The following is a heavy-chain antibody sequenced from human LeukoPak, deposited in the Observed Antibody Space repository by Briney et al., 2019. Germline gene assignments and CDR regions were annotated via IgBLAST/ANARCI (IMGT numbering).Heavy chain of an antibody. CDR3: ARETSTYYYDSSGYHALDY. D-gene: IGHD3-22*01. Sequence: SGGSLRLSCAASGFTFSSYSMNWVRQAPGKGLEWVSSISSSSSYIYYADSVKGRFTISRGNAKNSLYLQMNSLRAEDTAVYYCARETSTYYYDSSGYHALDYWGQGTLVTVSS. CDR1: GFTFSSYS. CDR2: ISSSSSYI. V-gene: IGHV3-21*01. J-gene: IGHJ4*02.